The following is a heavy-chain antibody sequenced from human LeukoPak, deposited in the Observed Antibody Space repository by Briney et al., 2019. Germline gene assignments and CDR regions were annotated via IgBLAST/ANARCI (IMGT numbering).Heavy chain of an antibody. D-gene: IGHD1-26*01. Sequence: SETLSLTCAVSGYSISSGHYWGWIRQPPGKGLEWIGSIYHSGSTYYNPSLKSRVTISVDTSTNQFSLKVNSVTAADTAVYYCGRAQGATDYWGQGTLVTVSS. CDR3: GRAQGATDY. J-gene: IGHJ4*02. CDR2: IYHSGST. V-gene: IGHV4-38-2*01. CDR1: GYSISSGHY.